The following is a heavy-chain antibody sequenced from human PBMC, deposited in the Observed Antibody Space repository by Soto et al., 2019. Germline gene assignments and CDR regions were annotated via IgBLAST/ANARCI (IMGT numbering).Heavy chain of an antibody. Sequence: QVQLVESGGGVVQPGRSLRLSCATSGFSFSGYGMHWVRQGPGKGLEWVAVIWYDGSNEWYADSVKGRFTISRDNSKNTVYLQMNSLRAEDTAVYYCARRYGSGTIYGMDVWGQGTTVTVSS. CDR1: GFSFSGYG. J-gene: IGHJ6*02. CDR3: ARRYGSGTIYGMDV. D-gene: IGHD3-10*01. V-gene: IGHV3-33*01. CDR2: IWYDGSNE.